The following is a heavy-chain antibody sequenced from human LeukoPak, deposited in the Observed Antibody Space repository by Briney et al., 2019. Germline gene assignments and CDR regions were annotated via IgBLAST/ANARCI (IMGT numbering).Heavy chain of an antibody. V-gene: IGHV1-69*13. Sequence: SVTVSCKASGGTFSSYAISWVRQAPGQGLEWMGGIIPIFGTANYAQKFQGRVTITADESTSTAYMELSSLRSEDTAVYYCAREDYGSGSPEHYFDYWGQGTLVTVSS. CDR3: AREDYGSGSPEHYFDY. CDR1: GGTFSSYA. D-gene: IGHD3-10*01. J-gene: IGHJ4*02. CDR2: IIPIFGTA.